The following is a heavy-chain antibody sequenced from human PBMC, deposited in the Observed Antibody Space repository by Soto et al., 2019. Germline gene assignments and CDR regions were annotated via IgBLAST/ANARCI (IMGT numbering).Heavy chain of an antibody. CDR2: MNPNSGNT. CDR1: GYTFTTYD. D-gene: IGHD7-27*01. Sequence: ACLKGSCKCSGYTFTTYDINWVRQAPGQGVDGVGWMNPNSGNTDYSQNFQCTGTITRNTSISTAYMEPGTLTSDDTAWYYCATPRSTTTWEPFDNWGQGTLVTVSS. CDR3: ATPRSTTTWEPFDN. J-gene: IGHJ4*02. V-gene: IGHV1-8*01.